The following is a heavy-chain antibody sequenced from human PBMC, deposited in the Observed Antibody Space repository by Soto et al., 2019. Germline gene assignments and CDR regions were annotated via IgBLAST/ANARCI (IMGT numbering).Heavy chain of an antibody. Sequence: SETLSLTCTVSGGSISSSSYFWGWIRQPPGKGLEWIGSIYYSGSTYYNPSLKSRVTMSVDTSKNQFSLKLSSVTAADTAVYYCARHGADYYYYYMDVWGKGTTVTVSS. CDR2: IYYSGST. D-gene: IGHD3-16*01. V-gene: IGHV4-39*01. CDR3: ARHGADYYYYYMDV. CDR1: GGSISSSSYF. J-gene: IGHJ6*03.